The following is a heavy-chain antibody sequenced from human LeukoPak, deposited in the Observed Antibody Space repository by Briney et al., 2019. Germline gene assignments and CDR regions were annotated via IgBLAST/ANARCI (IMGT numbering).Heavy chain of an antibody. V-gene: IGHV3-30-3*01. J-gene: IGHJ6*02. Sequence: GGSLRLSCAASGFTFNSYAMHWVRQAPGKGLEWVAVISYDGSNKYYADSVKGRFTISRDNSKNTLYLQMNSLRAGDTAVYYCARDHLHLGYYYYYGMDVWGQGTTVTVSS. CDR3: ARDHLHLGYYYYYGMDV. CDR2: ISYDGSNK. D-gene: IGHD4-11*01. CDR1: GFTFNSYA.